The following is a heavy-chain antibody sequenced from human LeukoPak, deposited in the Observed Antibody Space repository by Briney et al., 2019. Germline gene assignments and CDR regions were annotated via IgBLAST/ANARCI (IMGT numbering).Heavy chain of an antibody. CDR3: AKGSSASCFSSLDS. J-gene: IGHJ4*02. V-gene: IGHV3-23*01. CDR2: ISGGGNTT. Sequence: GGSLRLSCAASGFTFSNYAMSWVRQAPGKGLEWVSTISGGGNTTYSADSVKGRFIISRDKSMHTLYLQMNSVRADDTALYYCAKGSSASCFSSLDSWGQGTLVTVSS. CDR1: GFTFSNYA. D-gene: IGHD2-15*01.